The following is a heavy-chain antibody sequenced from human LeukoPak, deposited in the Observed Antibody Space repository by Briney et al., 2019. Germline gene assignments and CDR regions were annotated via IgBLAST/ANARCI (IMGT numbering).Heavy chain of an antibody. CDR1: GFTFSGYW. CDR3: AKSQSFYYYYGMDV. D-gene: IGHD5-24*01. Sequence: PGGSLRLSCAASGFTFSGYWMHWVRQPPGKGLEWVSAISGSGGSTYYADSVKGRFTISRDSSKNTLYLQMNSLGADDTAVYYCAKSQSFYYYYGMDVWGQGTTVTVSS. CDR2: ISGSGGST. J-gene: IGHJ6*02. V-gene: IGHV3-23*01.